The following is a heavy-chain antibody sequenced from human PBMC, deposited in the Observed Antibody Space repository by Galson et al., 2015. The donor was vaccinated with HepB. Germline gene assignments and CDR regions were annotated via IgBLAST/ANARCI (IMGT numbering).Heavy chain of an antibody. Sequence: QSGAEVKKPGESLKISCKGSGYSFTSYWIGWVRQMPGKGLEWMGIIYPGDSDTRYSPSFQGQVTISADKSISTAYLQWSSLKASDTAMYYCARQLGYCSSTSCASGDYWGQGTLVTVSS. CDR1: GYSFTSYW. CDR3: ARQLGYCSSTSCASGDY. V-gene: IGHV5-51*01. CDR2: IYPGDSDT. D-gene: IGHD2-2*01. J-gene: IGHJ4*02.